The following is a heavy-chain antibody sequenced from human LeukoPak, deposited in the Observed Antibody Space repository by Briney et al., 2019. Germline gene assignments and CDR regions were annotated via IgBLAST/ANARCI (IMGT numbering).Heavy chain of an antibody. CDR1: GYIFTSYN. J-gene: IGHJ4*02. D-gene: IGHD3-22*01. Sequence: ASVKVSCKASGYIFTSYNMHWVRQAPGQGLEWMGIINPSGGSTNYAQKFQGRVTMTRDTSTSTVSMELSRLRSEDTAVYYCARDLYHRYYHNSGHAFDYWAREPWSPSPQ. CDR2: INPSGGST. CDR3: ARDLYHRYYHNSGHAFDY. V-gene: IGHV1-46*01.